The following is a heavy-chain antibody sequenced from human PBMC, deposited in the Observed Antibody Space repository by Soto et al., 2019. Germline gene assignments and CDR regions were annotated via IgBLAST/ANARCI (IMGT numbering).Heavy chain of an antibody. CDR1: GGSISSYY. J-gene: IGHJ6*03. CDR2: IYYSGST. CDR3: ARLYYYYYMDV. Sequence: SETLSLTCTVSGGSISSYYCNWIRQHPGKGLEWIGSIYYSGSTYYNPSLKSRVTISVDTSKNQFSLKLSSVTAADTAVYYCARLYYYYYMDVWGKGTTVTAP. V-gene: IGHV4-59*05.